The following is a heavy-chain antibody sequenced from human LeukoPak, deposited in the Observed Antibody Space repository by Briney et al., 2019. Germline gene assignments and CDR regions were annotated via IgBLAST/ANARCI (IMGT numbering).Heavy chain of an antibody. Sequence: GASVKVSCKASGYTFTGYYMHWVRQAPGQGLEWMRWINPNSGGTNYAQKFQGRVTMTRDTSISTAYMELSRLRSDDTAVYYCARVSGSYSPPDYWGQGTLVTVSS. V-gene: IGHV1-2*02. CDR1: GYTFTGYY. D-gene: IGHD1-26*01. CDR2: INPNSGGT. J-gene: IGHJ4*02. CDR3: ARVSGSYSPPDY.